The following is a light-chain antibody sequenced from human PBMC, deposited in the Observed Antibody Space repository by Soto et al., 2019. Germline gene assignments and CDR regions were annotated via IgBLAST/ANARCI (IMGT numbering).Light chain of an antibody. Sequence: DIQMTQSPSTLSASVGDRVTITCRASQSISSWLAWYQQKSGKAPKLLIYDASTLESGVPSRFSGGGSGTEFTLTISSLQPDDSATYYCQQYKSFLYSFGQGTQL. CDR3: QQYKSFLYS. V-gene: IGKV1-5*01. CDR1: QSISSW. J-gene: IGKJ2*03. CDR2: DAS.